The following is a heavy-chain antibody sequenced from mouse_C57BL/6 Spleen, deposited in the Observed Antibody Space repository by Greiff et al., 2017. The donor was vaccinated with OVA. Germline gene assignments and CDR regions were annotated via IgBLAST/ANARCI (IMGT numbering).Heavy chain of an antibody. D-gene: IGHD2-4*01. CDR3: ARDYDYDHYAMDA. J-gene: IGHJ4*01. CDR1: GYTFTDYN. CDR2: INPNNGGT. V-gene: IGHV1-22*01. Sequence: EVQLQQSGPELVMPGASVKMSCKASGYTFTDYNMHWVKQSHGKSLEWIGYINPNNGGTTYKQMFKGKATLTVNKSSSTAYMELRSLTSEDSAVYYCARDYDYDHYAMDACGQGTAVTVSS.